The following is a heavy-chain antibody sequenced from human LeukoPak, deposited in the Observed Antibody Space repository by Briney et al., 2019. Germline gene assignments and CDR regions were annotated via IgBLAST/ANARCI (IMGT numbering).Heavy chain of an antibody. D-gene: IGHD3-10*01. CDR2: IKPDGSEK. Sequence: GGSLRLSCAASGFTFTNYWMSWVRQAPGKGLEWVANIKPDGSEKYYVDSVKGRFTNSRDNAKNSLYLQMNSLRAEDTAVYYCARDYYYGSGSYLKWGQGTLVTVSS. CDR3: ARDYYYGSGSYLK. J-gene: IGHJ4*02. CDR1: GFTFTNYW. V-gene: IGHV3-7*01.